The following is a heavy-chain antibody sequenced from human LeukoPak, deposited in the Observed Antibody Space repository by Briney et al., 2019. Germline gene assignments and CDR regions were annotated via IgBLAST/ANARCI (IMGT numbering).Heavy chain of an antibody. CDR3: ATNIEYYYDSSGYFDY. CDR2: FDPEDGET. J-gene: IGHJ4*02. D-gene: IGHD3-22*01. V-gene: IGHV1-24*01. CDR1: GYTLTELS. Sequence: ASVKVSWKVSGYTLTELSMHWVRQAPGKGLEWMGGFDPEDGETIYAQKFQGRVTMTEDTSTDTAYMELSSLRSEDTAVYYCATNIEYYYDSSGYFDYWGQGTLVTVSS.